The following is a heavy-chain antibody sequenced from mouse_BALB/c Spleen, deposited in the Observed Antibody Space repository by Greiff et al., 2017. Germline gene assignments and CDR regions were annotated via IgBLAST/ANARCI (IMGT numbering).Heavy chain of an antibody. D-gene: IGHD1-1*01. CDR2: ISDGGSYT. V-gene: IGHV5-4*02. Sequence: DVMLVESGGGLVKPGGSLKLSCAASGFTFSDYYMYWVRQTPEKRLEWVATISDGGSYTYYPDSVKGRFTISRDNAKNNLYLQMSSLKSEDTAMYYCASLLQVDYWGRRTSVTVSS. J-gene: IGHJ4*01. CDR3: ASLLQVDY. CDR1: GFTFSDYY.